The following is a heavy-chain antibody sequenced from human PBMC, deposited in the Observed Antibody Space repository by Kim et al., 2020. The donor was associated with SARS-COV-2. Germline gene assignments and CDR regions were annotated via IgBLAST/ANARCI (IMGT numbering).Heavy chain of an antibody. D-gene: IGHD3-16*01. Sequence: YYSGTVKGRFPISRKNSKNTLYLQMNSLRAEDAAVYYCAKDWGSGTYLDYWGQGTLVTVSS. J-gene: IGHJ4*02. V-gene: IGHV3-23*01. CDR3: AKDWGSGTYLDY.